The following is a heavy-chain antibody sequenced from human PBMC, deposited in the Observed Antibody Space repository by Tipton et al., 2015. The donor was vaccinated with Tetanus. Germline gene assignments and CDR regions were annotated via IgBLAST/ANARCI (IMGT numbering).Heavy chain of an antibody. D-gene: IGHD1-26*01. Sequence: LRLSCTVSGASINAGGYLWTWVRQHPGKGLEWIGNIYYTELTSYTPSLNSRVSISVDTSKNQFSLWLTSVTAADTAVYFCARGLPREPFYLDYWGQGTLVTVSS. V-gene: IGHV4-31*02. J-gene: IGHJ4*02. CDR1: GASINAGGYL. CDR3: ARGLPREPFYLDY. CDR2: IYYTELT.